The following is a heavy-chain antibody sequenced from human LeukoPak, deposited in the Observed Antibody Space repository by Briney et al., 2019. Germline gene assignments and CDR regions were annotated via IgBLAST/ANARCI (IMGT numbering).Heavy chain of an antibody. CDR2: INPNSGGT. Sequence: GASVKVSCKASGYTFTGYYMHWVRQAPGQGLEWMGWINPNSGGTNYAQKFQGRVTMTRDTSISTAYMEQSRLRSDDTAVYYCARGAYGDYVGGDYWGQGTLVTVSS. J-gene: IGHJ4*02. V-gene: IGHV1-2*02. CDR3: ARGAYGDYVGGDY. CDR1: GYTFTGYY. D-gene: IGHD4-17*01.